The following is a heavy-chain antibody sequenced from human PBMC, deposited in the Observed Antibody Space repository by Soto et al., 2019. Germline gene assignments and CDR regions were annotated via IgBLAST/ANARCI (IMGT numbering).Heavy chain of an antibody. CDR2: IIPIFGTA. CDR1: GGTFSSYA. D-gene: IGHD4-17*01. CDR3: ARVNYGDYGNSNFDY. J-gene: IGHJ4*02. V-gene: IGHV1-69*12. Sequence: QVQLVQSGAEVKKPGSSVKVSCKASGGTFSSYAISWVRQAPGQGLEWMGGIIPIFGTANYAQKLQGRVTITADESTSTAYMELSSLRSEDTALYYCARVNYGDYGNSNFDYWVQGTLVTVSS.